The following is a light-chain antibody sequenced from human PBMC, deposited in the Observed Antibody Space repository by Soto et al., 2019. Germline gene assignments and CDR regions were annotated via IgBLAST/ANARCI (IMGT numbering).Light chain of an antibody. J-gene: IGLJ3*02. V-gene: IGLV1-40*01. CDR1: SSNIGAGYD. CDR3: QSYDTSLSGVV. CDR2: GNT. Sequence: QSVLTQPPSVSGAPGQRATISCTGSSSNIGAGYDVQWYQQIPGIAPKLLIYGNTNRPSGVPDRFSGSKSCTSASLAITGLHGEDEADYYCQSYDTSLSGVVFGGGTKLTVL.